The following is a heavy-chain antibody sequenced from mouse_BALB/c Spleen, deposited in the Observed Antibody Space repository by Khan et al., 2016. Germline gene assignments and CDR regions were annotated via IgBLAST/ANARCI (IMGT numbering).Heavy chain of an antibody. V-gene: IGHV3-8*02. CDR1: GDSITSGY. CDR3: AIHDGSTDGRGIDY. Sequence: VQLKESGPSLVKLSQTLSLTCSVTGDSITSGYWNWIRKFPGNNLEYMGYISHSGSTYYNPSLKSRISIPRDTSKNQYYLPLNSVTTEDKATYYCAIHDGSTDGRGIDYWGQGASVTVSS. CDR2: ISHSGST. J-gene: IGHJ4*01.